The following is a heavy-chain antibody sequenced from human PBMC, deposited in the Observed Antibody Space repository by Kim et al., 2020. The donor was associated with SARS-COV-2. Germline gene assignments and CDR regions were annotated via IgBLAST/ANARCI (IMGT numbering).Heavy chain of an antibody. CDR1: GFTFSNYN. V-gene: IGHV3-48*04. Sequence: GGSLRLSCAASGFTFSNYNMNWVRQAPGKGLEWISYISSSSASVYYVDSVKGRFTISRDNSKNSLYLQMDSLRAEDTAVYYCVRNRNFDFWGQGTLVTVSS. J-gene: IGHJ4*02. CDR2: ISSSSASV. CDR3: VRNRNFDF.